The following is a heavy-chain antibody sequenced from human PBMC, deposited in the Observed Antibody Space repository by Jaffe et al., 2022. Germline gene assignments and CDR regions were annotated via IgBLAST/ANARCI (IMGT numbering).Heavy chain of an antibody. V-gene: IGHV1-69*02. CDR2: IIPILGIA. Sequence: QVQLVQSGAEVKKPGSSVKVSCKASGGTFSSYTISWVRQAPGQGLEWMGRIIPILGIANYAQKFQGRVTITADKSTSTAYMELSSLRSEDTAVYYCARGPVPYYYDSSGYYYSALYFDYWGQGTLVTVSS. J-gene: IGHJ4*02. CDR1: GGTFSSYT. D-gene: IGHD3-22*01. CDR3: ARGPVPYYYDSSGYYYSALYFDY.